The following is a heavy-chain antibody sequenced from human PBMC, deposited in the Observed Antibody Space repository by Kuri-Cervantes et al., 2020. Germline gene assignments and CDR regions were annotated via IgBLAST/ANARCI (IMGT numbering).Heavy chain of an antibody. D-gene: IGHD5-12*01. J-gene: IGHJ6*02. Sequence: GESLKISCAASGFTFSSYWMSWVRQAPGKGLEWVANIKQDGSEKYYVDSVKGRFTISRDNAKNSLYLQMNSLRAEDTAVYYCPRDRYSGYDYRNYYYYGMDVWGQGTTVTVSS. CDR1: GFTFSSYW. CDR3: PRDRYSGYDYRNYYYYGMDV. CDR2: IKQDGSEK. V-gene: IGHV3-7*01.